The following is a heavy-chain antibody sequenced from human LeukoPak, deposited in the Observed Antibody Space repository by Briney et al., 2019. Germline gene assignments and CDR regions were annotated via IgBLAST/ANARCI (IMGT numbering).Heavy chain of an antibody. CDR1: GFTFGDHA. V-gene: IGHV3-49*03. CDR3: TSFGDYVWGSYRYFDY. D-gene: IGHD3-16*02. Sequence: GGSLRLSCTASGFTFGDHAMSWFRQAPGKGLEWVGFIRSKAYGGTTEYAASVKGRFTISRDDSKSIAYLQMNSLRTEDTAVYYCTSFGDYVWGSYRYFDYWGQGTLVTVSS. J-gene: IGHJ4*02. CDR2: IRSKAYGGTT.